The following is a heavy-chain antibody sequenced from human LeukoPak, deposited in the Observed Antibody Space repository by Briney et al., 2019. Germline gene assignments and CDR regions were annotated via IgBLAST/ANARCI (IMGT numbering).Heavy chain of an antibody. CDR2: ISAYSGNT. J-gene: IGHJ4*02. CDR1: GYTFTTHA. Sequence: GASVKVSCKASGYTFTTHAISWVRQAPGQRLEWMGWISAYSGNTNYAQNLQGRVTMITDTSTSTAYMELRSLRSDDTAVYYCARDSSYNYGDYWGQGTLVTVSS. V-gene: IGHV1-18*01. D-gene: IGHD5-18*01. CDR3: ARDSSYNYGDY.